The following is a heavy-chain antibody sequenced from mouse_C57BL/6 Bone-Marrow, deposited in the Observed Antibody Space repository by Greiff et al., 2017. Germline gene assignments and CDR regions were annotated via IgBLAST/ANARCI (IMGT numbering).Heavy chain of an antibody. CDR3: ASTTGGLGFAY. J-gene: IGHJ3*01. CDR2: INPYNGGT. Sequence: VQLQQSGPVLVKPGASVKMSCKASGYTFTDYYMNWVKQSHGKSLEWIGVINPYNGGTSYNQKFKGKATLTVDKSSSTAYMELNSLTSEDSAVYCCASTTGGLGFAYWGQGTLVTVSA. V-gene: IGHV1-19*01. CDR1: GYTFTDYY. D-gene: IGHD1-1*01.